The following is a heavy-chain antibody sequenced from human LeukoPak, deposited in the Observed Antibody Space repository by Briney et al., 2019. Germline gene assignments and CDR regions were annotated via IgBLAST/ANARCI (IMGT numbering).Heavy chain of an antibody. Sequence: GASVKVSCKASGYTFTSYGISWVRQAPGQGLEWMGWISAYNGNTNYAQKLQGRVTMTTDTSTSTAYMELRSLRSDDTAVYYCARDRGKSITIFGVVTHDAFDIWGQGTMVTVSS. J-gene: IGHJ3*02. CDR2: ISAYNGNT. D-gene: IGHD3-3*01. CDR1: GYTFTSYG. CDR3: ARDRGKSITIFGVVTHDAFDI. V-gene: IGHV1-18*01.